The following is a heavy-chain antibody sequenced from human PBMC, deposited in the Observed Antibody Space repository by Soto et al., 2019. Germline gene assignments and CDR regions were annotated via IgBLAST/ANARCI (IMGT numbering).Heavy chain of an antibody. CDR3: GRVSGLNWFAP. CDR2: INAGNGNT. D-gene: IGHD3-10*01. J-gene: IGHJ5*02. CDR1: GYTFTSYA. V-gene: IGHV1-3*01. Sequence: QVQLVQSGAEVKKPGASVKVSCKASGYTFTSYAMHWVRQAPGQRLEWMGWINAGNGNTKYSQKFQGRVTITRDTSASTAYMELSSLRSEDTAVYYCGRVSGLNWFAPWGQGTLVTVSS.